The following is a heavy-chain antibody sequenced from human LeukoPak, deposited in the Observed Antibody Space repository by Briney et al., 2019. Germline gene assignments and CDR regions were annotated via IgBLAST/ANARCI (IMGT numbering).Heavy chain of an antibody. V-gene: IGHV3-23*01. CDR2: ISGSGGST. J-gene: IGHJ4*02. CDR1: GFTFSSYA. D-gene: IGHD3-10*01. Sequence: PGGSLRLSCAASGFTFSSYAMSWVRQAPGKGLEWVSAISGSGGSTYYADSVKGRFTISRDNSKNTLYLQMNSLRAEDTAVYYCAKARTGTMIRGVHFDYWGQGTLVTVSS. CDR3: AKARTGTMIRGVHFDY.